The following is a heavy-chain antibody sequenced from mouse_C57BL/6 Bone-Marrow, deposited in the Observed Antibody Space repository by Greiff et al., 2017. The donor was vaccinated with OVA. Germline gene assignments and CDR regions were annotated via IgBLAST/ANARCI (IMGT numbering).Heavy chain of an antibody. V-gene: IGHV1-50*01. CDR2: IDPSDSYT. D-gene: IGHD3-1*01. CDR3: ARSGAY. CDR1: GYTFTSYW. J-gene: IGHJ2*01. Sequence: QVQLQQPGAELVKPGASVKLSCKASGYTFTSYWMQWVKQRPGRGLEWIGEIDPSDSYTNYNQKFKGKATLTVDTSSSTAYMQLSSLTSEDSAVYYCARSGAYWGQGTTLTVSS.